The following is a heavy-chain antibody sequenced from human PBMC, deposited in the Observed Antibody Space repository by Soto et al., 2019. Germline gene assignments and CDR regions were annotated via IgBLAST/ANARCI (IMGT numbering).Heavy chain of an antibody. J-gene: IGHJ5*02. CDR1: GGTFSSYT. CDR3: ARDLGITMIVVDNP. D-gene: IGHD3-22*01. V-gene: IGHV1-69*04. Sequence: GASVKVSCKASGGTFSSYTSSWVRQAPGQGLEWMGRIIPILGIANYAQKFQGRVTITADKSTSTAYMELSSLRSEDTAVYYCARDLGITMIVVDNPWGQGTLVTVSS. CDR2: IIPILGIA.